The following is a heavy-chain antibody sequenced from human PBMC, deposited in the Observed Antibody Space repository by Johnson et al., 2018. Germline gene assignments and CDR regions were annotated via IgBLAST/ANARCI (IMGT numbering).Heavy chain of an antibody. V-gene: IGHV3-73*01. Sequence: VQLQESGGGLVQPGGSLKLSCAASGFTFSGSAMHWVRQASGKGLEWVGRIRSKAHSYATAYAASVKGRFTISRDDSKKTAYLQMNSLTTEDTAVDYCTRHEQPAGTVRYYYYGMDVWGQGTTVTVSS. CDR3: TRHEQPAGTVRYYYYGMDV. D-gene: IGHD3-10*01. CDR1: GFTFSGSA. CDR2: IRSKAHSYAT. J-gene: IGHJ6*02.